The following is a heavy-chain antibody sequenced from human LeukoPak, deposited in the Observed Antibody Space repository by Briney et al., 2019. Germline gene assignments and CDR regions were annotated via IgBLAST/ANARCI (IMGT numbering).Heavy chain of an antibody. CDR1: GFTFSSYS. CDR2: ISSSSSTI. J-gene: IGHJ3*02. CDR3: ARDCPPSGPCLADAFDI. Sequence: PGGSLRLSCAASGFTFSSYSMNWVRQAPGKGLEWVSYISSSSSTIYYADSVKGRFTISRDNAKNSLYLQMNSLRAEDTAVYYCARDCPPSGPCLADAFDIWGQGTMVTVSS. V-gene: IGHV3-48*01. D-gene: IGHD3-16*01.